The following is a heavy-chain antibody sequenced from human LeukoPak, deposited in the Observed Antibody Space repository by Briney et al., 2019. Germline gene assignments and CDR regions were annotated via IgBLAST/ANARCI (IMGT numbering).Heavy chain of an antibody. D-gene: IGHD5-24*01. V-gene: IGHV3-30-3*01. Sequence: GGSLRLSCAASGFTFNSYSMHWVRQAPGKGLEWVTAISDDETYKFYADSVKGRSTISRDSSKNTLYLEMSSLRTEDTAVYYCARGGDGYNYYYYYYIDVWGKGTRSPSP. CDR2: ISDDETYK. J-gene: IGHJ6*03. CDR3: ARGGDGYNYYYYYYIDV. CDR1: GFTFNSYS.